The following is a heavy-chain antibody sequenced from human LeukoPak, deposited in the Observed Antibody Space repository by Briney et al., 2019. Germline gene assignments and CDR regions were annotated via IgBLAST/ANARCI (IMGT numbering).Heavy chain of an antibody. CDR2: IYYSGST. CDR3: ARAPLKYYYDSSAFDI. J-gene: IGHJ3*02. Sequence: PSETLSLTCTVSGGSISSSSYYWGWIRQPPGKGLEWIGSIYYSGSTYSNPSLKSRVTISVDTSKNQFSLKLSSVTAADTAVYYCARAPLKYYYDSSAFDIWGQGTMVTVSS. D-gene: IGHD3-22*01. V-gene: IGHV4-39*01. CDR1: GGSISSSSYY.